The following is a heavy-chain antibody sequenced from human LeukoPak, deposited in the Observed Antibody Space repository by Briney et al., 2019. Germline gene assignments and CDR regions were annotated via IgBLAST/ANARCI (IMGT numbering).Heavy chain of an antibody. Sequence: GGSLRLSCAASGFSFSSYWMSWVRQAPGKGLEWVANIKEDGSEKYYVDSVKGRFTISRDNAKNSMYLQMNSLRAEDTAVYYCTRTPLEYSGDWYVWFDPWGQGTVVTVSS. V-gene: IGHV3-7*05. D-gene: IGHD2-21*02. CDR3: TRTPLEYSGDWYVWFDP. J-gene: IGHJ5*02. CDR2: IKEDGSEK. CDR1: GFSFSSYW.